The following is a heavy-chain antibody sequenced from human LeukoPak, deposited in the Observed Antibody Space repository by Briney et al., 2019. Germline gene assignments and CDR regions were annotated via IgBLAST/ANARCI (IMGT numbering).Heavy chain of an antibody. D-gene: IGHD3-10*01. J-gene: IGHJ4*02. Sequence: SETLSLTCTVSGGSISSSSCYWGWIRQPPGKGLEWIGSIYYSGSTYYNPSLKSRVTISVDTSKNQFSLKLTSVTAADTAVYYCARGNYYGSGSYLSEYYFDYWGQGTLITVSS. CDR2: IYYSGST. V-gene: IGHV4-39*01. CDR3: ARGNYYGSGSYLSEYYFDY. CDR1: GGSISSSSCY.